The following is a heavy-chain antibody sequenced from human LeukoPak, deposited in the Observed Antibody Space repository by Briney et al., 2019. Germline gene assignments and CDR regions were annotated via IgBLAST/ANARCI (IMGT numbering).Heavy chain of an antibody. CDR2: INPNSGGT. CDR3: ARGGRIQLWLLLDFDY. Sequence: ASVKVSCKASGYSFTGYYMHWVRQAPGQGLEWMGRINPNSGGTNYAQKFQGRVTMTRDTSISTAYMELSRLRSDDTAVYYCARGGRIQLWLLLDFDYWGQGTLVTVSS. D-gene: IGHD5-18*01. CDR1: GYSFTGYY. V-gene: IGHV1-2*06. J-gene: IGHJ4*02.